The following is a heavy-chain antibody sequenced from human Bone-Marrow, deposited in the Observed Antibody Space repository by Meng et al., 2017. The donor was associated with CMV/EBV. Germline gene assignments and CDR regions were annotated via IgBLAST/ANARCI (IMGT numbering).Heavy chain of an antibody. V-gene: IGHV3-48*03. J-gene: IGHJ3*02. CDR3: ARDPEGDAFDI. CDR1: GFTFNSYE. CDR2: ISSSGSTI. Sequence: GESLKISCAASGFTFNSYEMNWVRQAPGKGLEWVSYISSSGSTIYYADSVKGRFTISRDNAKNSLYLQMNSLRGEDTAVYYCARDPEGDAFDIWGQGTMVTVSS.